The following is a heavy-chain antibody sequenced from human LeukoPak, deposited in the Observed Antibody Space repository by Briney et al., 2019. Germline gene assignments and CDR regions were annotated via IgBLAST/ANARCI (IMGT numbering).Heavy chain of an antibody. V-gene: IGHV1-46*01. Sequence: GASVKVSCKASGYTFTGHYMHWVRQAPGQGLEWMGIINPSGGSTSYAQKFQGRVTMTRDTSTSTVYMELSSLRSEDTAVYYCVTSNNDIAAPDYWGQGTLVTVSS. CDR1: GYTFTGHY. CDR2: INPSGGST. J-gene: IGHJ4*02. D-gene: IGHD6-25*01. CDR3: VTSNNDIAAPDY.